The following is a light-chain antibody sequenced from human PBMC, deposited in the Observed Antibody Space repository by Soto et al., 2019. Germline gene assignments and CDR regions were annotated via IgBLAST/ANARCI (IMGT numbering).Light chain of an antibody. CDR3: ISHPTRGNHV. CDR1: SSDVGAYNY. J-gene: IGLJ7*01. CDR2: DVS. V-gene: IGLV2-14*03. Sequence: QSALTQPASVSGSRGQSITISCTGTSSDVGAYNYVSWYQQHPGKVPKLIIYDVSNRPSGVSNRFSGSKSGNTASLTISGLQAEDEADYYCISHPTRGNHVFGTGTQLTVL.